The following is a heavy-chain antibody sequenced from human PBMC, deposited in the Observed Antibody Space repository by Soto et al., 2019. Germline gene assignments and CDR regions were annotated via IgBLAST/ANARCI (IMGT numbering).Heavy chain of an antibody. CDR1: GFTFSNAW. Sequence: GGSLRLSCAASGFTFSNAWMNWVRQAPGKGLEWVGRIKSKTDGGTTDYAAPVKGRFTISRDDSKNTLYLQMNSLKTEDTAVYYCTTDRYCSGGSCYYYYYYGMDVWGQGTTVTVSS. J-gene: IGHJ6*02. D-gene: IGHD2-15*01. V-gene: IGHV3-15*07. CDR3: TTDRYCSGGSCYYYYYYGMDV. CDR2: IKSKTDGGTT.